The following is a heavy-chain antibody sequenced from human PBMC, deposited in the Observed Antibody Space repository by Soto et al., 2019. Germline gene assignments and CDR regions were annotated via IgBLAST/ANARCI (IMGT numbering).Heavy chain of an antibody. J-gene: IGHJ6*02. D-gene: IGHD6-19*01. CDR2: IIPIFSRA. Sequence: SVKVSCKASGGTFSSYAISWVRQAPGQGLEWMGGIIPIFSRANYAQKFQGRVTITADKSTSTAYMELSSLRSEDTAVYYCASGEAVAGDYYYGMDVWGQGTTVTVSS. V-gene: IGHV1-69*06. CDR1: GGTFSSYA. CDR3: ASGEAVAGDYYYGMDV.